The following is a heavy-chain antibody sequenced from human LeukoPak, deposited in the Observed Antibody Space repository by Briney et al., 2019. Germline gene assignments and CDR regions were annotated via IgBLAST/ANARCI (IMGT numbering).Heavy chain of an antibody. CDR1: GITFSNYR. V-gene: IGHV3-21*01. Sequence: GGSLRLSCAASGITFSNYRMNWDRQAPGKGLEWVSSISITSSFITYADSVKGRFTISSDNAKNSLYLQMNSLRAEDTAVYYCARDPTGSWGQGTLVTVSS. CDR2: ISITSSFI. D-gene: IGHD3-9*01. CDR3: ARDPTGS. J-gene: IGHJ5*02.